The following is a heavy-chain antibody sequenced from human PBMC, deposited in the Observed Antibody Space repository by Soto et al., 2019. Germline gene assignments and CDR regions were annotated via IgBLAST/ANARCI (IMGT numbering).Heavy chain of an antibody. CDR2: IYYSGGT. CDR1: GGSISSSSYY. D-gene: IGHD1-26*01. V-gene: IGHV4-39*01. CDR3: ARPSGSYLFYFDY. Sequence: QLQLQESGPGLVKPSETLSLTCTVSGGSISSSSYYWGWIRQPPGKGLEWIGSIYYSGGTYYNPSLKSRVTXSXDXXKNPFSLKLSSVTAADTAVYYCARPSGSYLFYFDYWGQGTLVTVSS. J-gene: IGHJ4*02.